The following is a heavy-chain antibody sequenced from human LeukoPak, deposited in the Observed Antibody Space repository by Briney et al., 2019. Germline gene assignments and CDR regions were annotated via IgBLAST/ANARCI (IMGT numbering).Heavy chain of an antibody. V-gene: IGHV3-23*01. CDR2: IRGSGGNT. Sequence: GGSLRLSCAASGFTVSSNYMSWVRQAPGKGLEWVSGIRGSGGNTYYPDSVKGRFTISRDNSKNTVFLQLNSLRADDTAVYYCARGYTISKWYYFDYWGQGTLVTVSS. CDR3: ARGYTISKWYYFDY. D-gene: IGHD3-9*01. CDR1: GFTVSSNY. J-gene: IGHJ4*02.